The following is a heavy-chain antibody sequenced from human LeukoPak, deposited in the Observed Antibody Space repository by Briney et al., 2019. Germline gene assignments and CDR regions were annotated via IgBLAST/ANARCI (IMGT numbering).Heavy chain of an antibody. J-gene: IGHJ4*02. CDR3: ARDLMT. V-gene: IGHV4-34*01. CDR1: GGSFSGKY. Sequence: SETLSLTCAVYGGSFSGKYWTWIRQPPGKGLEWIGEITHSGSTYYNPSLKSRVTISVDTSKNQFSLKLNSVAAADTAVYYCARDLMTWGQGTLVTVSS. CDR2: ITHSGST.